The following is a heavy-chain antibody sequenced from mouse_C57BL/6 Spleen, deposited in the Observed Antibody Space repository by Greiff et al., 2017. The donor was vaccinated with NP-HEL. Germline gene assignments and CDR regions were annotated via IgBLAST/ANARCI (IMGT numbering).Heavy chain of an antibody. CDR3: ARHFSKGGYFDV. V-gene: IGHV2-6-1*01. CDR2: IWSDGST. D-gene: IGHD1-3*01. Sequence: VQLVESGPGLVAPSQSLSITCTVSGFSLTSYGVHWVRQPPGKGLEWLVVIWSDGSTTYNSALNSRLSIRKDNSKSQVFLKMNSLQTDDTAMYYCARHFSKGGYFDVWGTGTTVTVSA. CDR1: GFSLTSYG. J-gene: IGHJ1*03.